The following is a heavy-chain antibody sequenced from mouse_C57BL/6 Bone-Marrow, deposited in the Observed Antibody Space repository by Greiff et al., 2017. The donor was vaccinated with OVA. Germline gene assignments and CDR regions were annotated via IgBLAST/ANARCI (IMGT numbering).Heavy chain of an antibody. Sequence: EVMLVESGGGLVKPGGSLKLSCAASGFTFSSYAMSWVRQTPEKRLEWVATISDGGSYTYYPDNVKGRFTISRDNAKNNLYLQMSHLKSEDTAMYYCARDRFDYDGPWFAYWGQGTLVTVSA. CDR3: ARDRFDYDGPWFAY. D-gene: IGHD2-4*01. CDR1: GFTFSSYA. CDR2: ISDGGSYT. J-gene: IGHJ3*01. V-gene: IGHV5-4*01.